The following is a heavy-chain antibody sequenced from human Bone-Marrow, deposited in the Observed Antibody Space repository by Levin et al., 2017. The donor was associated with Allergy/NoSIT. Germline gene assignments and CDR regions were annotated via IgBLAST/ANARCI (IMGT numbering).Heavy chain of an antibody. CDR2: ISGSSVRT. CDR3: AKDPAGYCNGGSCYVWFDP. V-gene: IGHV3-23*01. J-gene: IGHJ5*02. Sequence: GGSLRLSCAASGFRFSNYGMAWVRQTPGKGLEWVSAISGSSVRTYYADSVKGRFTISRDNSKNTLNLQMNSLRAEDTAVYFCAKDPAGYCNGGSCYVWFDPWGQGTLVTVSS. D-gene: IGHD2-15*01. CDR1: GFRFSNYG.